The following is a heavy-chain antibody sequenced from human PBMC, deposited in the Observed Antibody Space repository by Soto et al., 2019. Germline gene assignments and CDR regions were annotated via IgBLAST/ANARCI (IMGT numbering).Heavy chain of an antibody. J-gene: IGHJ6*02. CDR2: ISSSSSYI. CDR3: ARHQGPAAGNYGMDA. V-gene: IGHV3-21*01. CDR1: GFTFSSYS. Sequence: GGSLRLSCAASGFTFSSYSMNWVRQAPGKGLEWVASISSSSSYIYYADSVKGRFTISRDKAKNSLFLQMSSLRAEDSTLYYCARHQGPAAGNYGMDAWGQGTTVTVSS. D-gene: IGHD6-13*01.